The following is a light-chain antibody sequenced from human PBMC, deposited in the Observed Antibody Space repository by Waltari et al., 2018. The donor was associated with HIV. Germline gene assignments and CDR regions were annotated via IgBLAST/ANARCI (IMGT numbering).Light chain of an antibody. J-gene: IGLJ3*02. CDR2: LEGGGGY. V-gene: IGLV4-60*02. CDR3: ETWDSSTWV. Sequence: QPVLTQSSSASASLGSSVKLTCTLTSGHSRNIIAWHQQQPGKAPRYLMKLEGGGGYNKGSGVPARFSRSSSGADRYLTISNLQFEDEADYYCETWDSSTWVFGGGTKVTVL. CDR1: SGHSRNI.